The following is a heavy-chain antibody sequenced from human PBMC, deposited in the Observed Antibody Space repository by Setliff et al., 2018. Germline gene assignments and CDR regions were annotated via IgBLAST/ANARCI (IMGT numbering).Heavy chain of an antibody. V-gene: IGHV3-74*01. CDR3: ARSDGGSSGLDY. Sequence: GGSLRLSCAASGFTFSNHWMHWVRQAPGKGLVWVSRIDSDGHSTTYADSVKGRFTISRDNSENTLYQQMNSLRPDDTAVYHCARSDGGSSGLDYWGQGTLVTVSS. D-gene: IGHD2-15*01. CDR1: GFTFSNHW. J-gene: IGHJ4*02. CDR2: IDSDGHST.